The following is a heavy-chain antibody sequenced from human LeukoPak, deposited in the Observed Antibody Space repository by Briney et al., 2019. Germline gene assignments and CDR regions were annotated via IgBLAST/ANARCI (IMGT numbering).Heavy chain of an antibody. CDR2: INHSGST. J-gene: IGHJ4*02. D-gene: IGHD6-6*01. CDR3: ARIVGIAARRGIDY. Sequence: SETLSPTCAVYGGSFSGYYWSWIRQPPGKGLEWIGEINHSGSTNYNPSLKGRVTISVDTSKNQFSLKLSSATAADTAVYYCARIVGIAARRGIDYWGQGTLVTVSS. CDR1: GGSFSGYY. V-gene: IGHV4-34*01.